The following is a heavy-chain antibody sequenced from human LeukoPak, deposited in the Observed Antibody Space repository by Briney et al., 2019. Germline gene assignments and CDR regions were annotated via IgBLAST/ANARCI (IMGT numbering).Heavy chain of an antibody. CDR1: GGSISSSSYY. D-gene: IGHD3-10*01. J-gene: IGHJ5*02. Sequence: SSETLSLTCTVSGGSISSSSYYWGWIRQPPGKGLEWIGSIYYSGSTYYNPSLKSRVTISVDTSKNQFSLKLSSVTAADTAVYYCARVVVLMVRGVRPTSYYNWFDPWGQGTLVTVSS. CDR2: IYYSGST. V-gene: IGHV4-39*07. CDR3: ARVVVLMVRGVRPTSYYNWFDP.